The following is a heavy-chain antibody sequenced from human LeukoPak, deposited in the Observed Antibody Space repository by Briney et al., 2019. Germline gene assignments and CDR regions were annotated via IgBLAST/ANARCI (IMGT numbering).Heavy chain of an antibody. Sequence: SETLSLTCTVSGGSIISYYWRWIRQSAGQGLEWIGRIYGNGITDYNASLKSRVTMSLDTSRKQFSLRLTSVTAADTAVYYCARLKFYDSTGHSPGYYMDVWGKGTTVSVFS. D-gene: IGHD3-22*01. CDR3: ARLKFYDSTGHSPGYYMDV. V-gene: IGHV4-4*07. CDR2: IYGNGIT. CDR1: GGSIISYY. J-gene: IGHJ6*03.